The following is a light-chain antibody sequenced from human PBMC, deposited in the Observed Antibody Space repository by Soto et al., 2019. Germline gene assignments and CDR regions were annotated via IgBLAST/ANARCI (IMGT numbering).Light chain of an antibody. CDR3: QQRSNWLQT. Sequence: EIVLTQSPATLSLSPGERATLSCRASQSVSSYLAWYQQKPGQAPRLLIYDASTRPTGIPARFSGSGSGTDFTLNISNLEPEDFAVYSCQQRSNWLQTLGPGTKVDI. CDR2: DAS. CDR1: QSVSSY. J-gene: IGKJ3*01. V-gene: IGKV3-11*01.